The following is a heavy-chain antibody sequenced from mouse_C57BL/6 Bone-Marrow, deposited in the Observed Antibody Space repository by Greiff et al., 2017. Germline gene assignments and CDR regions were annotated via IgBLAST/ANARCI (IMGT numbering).Heavy chain of an antibody. Sequence: QVQLQQPGAELVRPGTSVKLSCKASGYTFTSYWMHWVKQRPGQGLEWIGVIDPSDSYTNYNQKFKGKDTLTVDTSSSTAYMQLSSLTSEDSAVYYCATTGTEWFAYWGQGTLVTVSA. CDR1: GYTFTSYW. J-gene: IGHJ3*01. CDR3: ATTGTEWFAY. V-gene: IGHV1-59*01. D-gene: IGHD4-1*02. CDR2: IDPSDSYT.